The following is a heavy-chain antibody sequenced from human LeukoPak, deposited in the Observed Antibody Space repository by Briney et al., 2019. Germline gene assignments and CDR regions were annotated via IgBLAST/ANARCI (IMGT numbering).Heavy chain of an antibody. CDR3: ARVLTPSYDSSGYYYFDY. CDR2: IYYSGST. CDR1: GGSISSYY. V-gene: IGHV4-59*01. Sequence: SETLSLTCTVSGGSISSYYWSWIRQPPGKGLEWIGYIYYSGSTNYNPSLKSRVTMSVDTSKNQFSLKLSSVTAADTAVYYCARVLTPSYDSSGYYYFDYWGQGTLVTVSS. D-gene: IGHD3-22*01. J-gene: IGHJ4*02.